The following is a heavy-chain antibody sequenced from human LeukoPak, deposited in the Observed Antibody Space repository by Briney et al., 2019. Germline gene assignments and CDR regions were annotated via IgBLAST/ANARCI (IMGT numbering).Heavy chain of an antibody. J-gene: IGHJ5*02. CDR1: GGSISSYY. CDR3: ARLTGDYDWFDP. Sequence: SETLSLTCTVSGGSISSYYWSWIRQPPGKGLEWIGYIYYSGSTNYNPSLKSRVTISVDTSKNQFSLKLSSVTAADTAVYYCARLTGDYDWFDPWGQGTLVTVSS. V-gene: IGHV4-59*08. D-gene: IGHD4-17*01. CDR2: IYYSGST.